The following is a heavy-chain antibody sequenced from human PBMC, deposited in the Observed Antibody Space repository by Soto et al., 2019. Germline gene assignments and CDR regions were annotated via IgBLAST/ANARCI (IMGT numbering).Heavy chain of an antibody. CDR1: GGTFSSYA. D-gene: IGHD3-10*01. V-gene: IGHV1-69*01. J-gene: IGHJ3*02. CDR2: IIPIFGTA. Sequence: QVQLVQSEAEVKKPGSSVKVSCKASGGTFSSYAISWVRQAPGQGLEWMGGIIPIFGTANYAQKFQGRVTITADESTSTAYMELSRLRSEDTAVYYCARDLNYYGSGSRAGYDAFDIWGQGTMVTVSS. CDR3: ARDLNYYGSGSRAGYDAFDI.